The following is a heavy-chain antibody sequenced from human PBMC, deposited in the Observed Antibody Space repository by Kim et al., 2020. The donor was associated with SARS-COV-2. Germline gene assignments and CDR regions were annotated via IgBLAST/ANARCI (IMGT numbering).Heavy chain of an antibody. Sequence: GGSLRLSCAASGFTFSSYGMHWVRQAPGKGLEWVAVIWYDGSNKYYADSVKGRFTISRDNSKNTLYLQMNSLRAEDTAVYYCARDGRTQAYYYYYGMDVWGQGTTVTVSS. V-gene: IGHV3-33*01. J-gene: IGHJ6*02. CDR1: GFTFSSYG. CDR2: IWYDGSNK. CDR3: ARDGRTQAYYYYYGMDV. D-gene: IGHD1-26*01.